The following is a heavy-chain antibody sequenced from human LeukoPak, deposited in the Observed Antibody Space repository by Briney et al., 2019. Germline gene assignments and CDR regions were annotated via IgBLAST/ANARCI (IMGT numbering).Heavy chain of an antibody. D-gene: IGHD3-16*01. CDR1: GVSISSDCYY. J-gene: IGHJ4*02. CDR2: NYNGGSN. Sequence: SETLSLTCTVSGVSISSDCYYWSWLRPPAGKGLEWIVRNYNGGSNNSNPSLRSPVTISVAKSKIHFYLNPRSVTAAAADECYCARDGFYEYVSRTYRSIEYWGQRALLTVSS. CDR3: ARDGFYEYVSRTYRSIEY. V-gene: IGHV4-61*02.